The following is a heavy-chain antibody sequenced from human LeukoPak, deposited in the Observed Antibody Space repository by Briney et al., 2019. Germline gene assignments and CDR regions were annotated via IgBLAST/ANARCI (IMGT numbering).Heavy chain of an antibody. CDR2: IYYSGTT. V-gene: IGHV4-59*01. Sequence: ETLSLTCTVSGGSISSDYWSWIRQSPGKGLEWIGYIYYSGTTSYNPSLKSRVTISLDTSKNQFSLKLSSVTAADTAVYYCARGANWGSPDYWGQGTLVTVSS. CDR1: GGSISSDY. D-gene: IGHD7-27*01. CDR3: ARGANWGSPDY. J-gene: IGHJ4*02.